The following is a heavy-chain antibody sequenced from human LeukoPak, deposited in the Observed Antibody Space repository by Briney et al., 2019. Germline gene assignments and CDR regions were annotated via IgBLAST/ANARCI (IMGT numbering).Heavy chain of an antibody. V-gene: IGHV3-53*01. CDR1: GFSVTNNY. CDR3: ARGDGYNFFDY. CDR2: FYVGGAT. D-gene: IGHD5-24*01. Sequence: GGSLRLSCAVSGFSVTNNYMSWVRQAPGKGLEWVTVFYVGGATYYADSVKGRFTISRDNSENTLYLQMKSLRAEDTAVYYCARGDGYNFFDYWGQGTLVTVSS. J-gene: IGHJ4*02.